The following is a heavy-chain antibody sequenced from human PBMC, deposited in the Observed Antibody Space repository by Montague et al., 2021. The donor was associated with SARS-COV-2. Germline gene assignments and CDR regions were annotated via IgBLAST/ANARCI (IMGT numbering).Heavy chain of an antibody. V-gene: IGHV4-39*01. CDR2: IYYSGST. J-gene: IGHJ5*02. CDR3: ASHGRTSMGRLNWVDP. Sequence: SETLSLTCTVSGGSISSSSYHWGWIRQPPGKGLEWIGSIYYSGSTNYNPSLNSRVTISVDTSKNQLSLKLSSVTAADTAVYYCASHGRTSMGRLNWVDPWGQGTLVTVSS. D-gene: IGHD3-10*01. CDR1: GGSISSSSYH.